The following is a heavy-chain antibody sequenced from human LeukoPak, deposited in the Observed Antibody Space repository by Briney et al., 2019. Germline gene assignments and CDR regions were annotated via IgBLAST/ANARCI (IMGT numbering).Heavy chain of an antibody. V-gene: IGHV4-34*01. J-gene: IGHJ3*02. CDR3: ARRMITFGGVIPGRAFDI. CDR2: INHSGST. CDR1: GGSFSGYY. Sequence: SETLSLTCAVYGGSFSGYYWSWIRQPPGKGLEWIGEINHSGSTNYNPSLKSRVTIPVDTSKNQFSLKLSSVTAADTAVYYCARRMITFGGVIPGRAFDIWGQGTMVTVSS. D-gene: IGHD3-16*02.